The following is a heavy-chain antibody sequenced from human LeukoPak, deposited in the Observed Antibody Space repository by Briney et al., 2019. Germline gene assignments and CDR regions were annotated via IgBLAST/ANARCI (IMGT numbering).Heavy chain of an antibody. CDR2: MNPNSGNT. D-gene: IGHD4-23*01. V-gene: IGHV1-8*01. Sequence: ASVKVSCKASGYTFTSYDINWVRQATGQGLEWMGWMNPNSGNTGYAQNYQGRVTMTRNTSISTAYMELGSLRSEYTAVYYFARGREGKIDYWGQGTLVTVSS. J-gene: IGHJ4*02. CDR3: ARGREGKIDY. CDR1: GYTFTSYD.